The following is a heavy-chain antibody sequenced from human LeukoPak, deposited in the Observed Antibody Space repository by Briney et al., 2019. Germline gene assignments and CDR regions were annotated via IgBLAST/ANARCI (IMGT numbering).Heavy chain of an antibody. D-gene: IGHD3-22*01. CDR2: ISGDGGST. CDR3: AKGYDYYDSSGPFDY. Sequence: GGSLRLSCAASGFTFDDYAMHWVRQAPGKGLEWVSLISGDGGSTYYADSVKGRFTISRDNSKNSLYLQMNSLRTEDTALYYCAKGYDYYDSSGPFDYWGQGTLVTASS. CDR1: GFTFDDYA. J-gene: IGHJ4*02. V-gene: IGHV3-43*02.